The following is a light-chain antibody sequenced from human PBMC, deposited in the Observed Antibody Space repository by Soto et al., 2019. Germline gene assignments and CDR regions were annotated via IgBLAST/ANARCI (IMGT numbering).Light chain of an antibody. Sequence: DIQMTQSPSSLSASVGDRVTITCRASQSISSYLNWYQQKPVKAPKLLIYAASSLQSGVPSRFSGSGSGTDFTLTISSLQPEDFATYYCQQSYSTPYTFGQWTKLEIK. CDR1: QSISSY. CDR3: QQSYSTPYT. J-gene: IGKJ2*01. CDR2: AAS. V-gene: IGKV1-39*01.